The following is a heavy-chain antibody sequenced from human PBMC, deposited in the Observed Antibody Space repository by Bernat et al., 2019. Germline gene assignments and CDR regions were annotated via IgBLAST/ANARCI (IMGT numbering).Heavy chain of an antibody. CDR2: ISYDGSNK. V-gene: IGHV3-30-3*01. CDR3: ARADHYGMDV. J-gene: IGHJ6*02. CDR1: GFTFSSYA. Sequence: VQLLESGGGLVKPGGSLRLSCAASGFTFSSYAMHWVRQAPGKGLEWVAVISYDGSNKYYADSVKGRFTISRDNSKNTLYLQMNSLRAEDTAVYYCARADHYGMDVWGQGTTVTVSS.